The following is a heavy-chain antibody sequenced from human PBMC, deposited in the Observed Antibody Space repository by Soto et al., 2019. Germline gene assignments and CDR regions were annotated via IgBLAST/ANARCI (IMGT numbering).Heavy chain of an antibody. CDR1: GGSFSTYS. V-gene: IGHV1-69*02. CDR3: ARATNWNYPYNWSET. J-gene: IGHJ5*02. Sequence: QVQLVQSGAEVKKPGSSVKVSCKASGGSFSTYSISWVRQSPGQGLEWMGRIIPILDLANYAQKLQGRVKVTADKSTSQAYVHLCSLSSEGKAVYYVARATNWNYPYNWSETWGQGTLVTVSS. CDR2: IIPILDLA. D-gene: IGHD1-7*01.